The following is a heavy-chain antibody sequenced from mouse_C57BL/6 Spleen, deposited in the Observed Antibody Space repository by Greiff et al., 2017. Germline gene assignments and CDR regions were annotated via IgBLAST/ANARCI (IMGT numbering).Heavy chain of an antibody. CDR2: INPSNGGT. Sequence: HVQLKQPGTELVKPGASVKLSCKASGYTFTSYWMPWVKQRPGQCLEWIGNINPSNGGTNYNEKFKSKATLTVDKSSSTAYMQLSSLTSEDSAVYYCARQGDYLYARDYWGQGTSVTGSS. CDR3: ARQGDYLYARDY. J-gene: IGHJ4*01. D-gene: IGHD2-4*01. V-gene: IGHV1-53*01. CDR1: GYTFTSYW.